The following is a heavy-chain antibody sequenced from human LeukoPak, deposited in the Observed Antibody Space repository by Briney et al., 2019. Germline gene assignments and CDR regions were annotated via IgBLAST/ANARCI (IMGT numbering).Heavy chain of an antibody. CDR2: INHSGST. V-gene: IGHV4-34*01. J-gene: IGHJ6*03. D-gene: IGHD3-10*01. Sequence: SETLSLTCAVYVGSFSGCYWSWIRQPPGKGLEWIGEINHSGSTNYNSSLKSRVTISVDTSKNQFSLKLSSVTAADMAVYYCARGYYGSGSHCCHMDVWGKGTTITVS. CDR3: ARGYYGSGSHCCHMDV. CDR1: VGSFSGCY.